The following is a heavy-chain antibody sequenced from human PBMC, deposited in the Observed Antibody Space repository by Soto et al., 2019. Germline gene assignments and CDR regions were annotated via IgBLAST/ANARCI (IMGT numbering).Heavy chain of an antibody. CDR1: GYTFTSYG. CDR2: ISAYNGNT. CDR3: ARTEDYYDSSGYYQIGD. J-gene: IGHJ4*02. V-gene: IGHV1-18*01. Sequence: GASVKVSCKASGYTFTSYGISWVRQAPGQGLEWMGWISAYNGNTNYAQKLQGRVTMTTDTSTSTAYMELRSLRSDDTAVYYCARTEDYYDSSGYYQIGDWGQGTLVTVSS. D-gene: IGHD3-22*01.